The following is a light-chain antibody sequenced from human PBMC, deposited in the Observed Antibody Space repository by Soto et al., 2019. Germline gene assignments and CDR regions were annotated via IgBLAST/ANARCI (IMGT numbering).Light chain of an antibody. CDR3: GSYAHGSTYV. V-gene: IGLV2-14*01. Sequence: QSVLTQPASVSGSPGQSITISCTGTSSDVGFYNYVSWYQQQHPGKAPKLMIYEVDNRPSGVSIRFSGSKSGNTASLTISGLLAEDEADYYCGSYAHGSTYVFGTGTKVTVL. CDR2: EVD. J-gene: IGLJ1*01. CDR1: SSDVGFYNY.